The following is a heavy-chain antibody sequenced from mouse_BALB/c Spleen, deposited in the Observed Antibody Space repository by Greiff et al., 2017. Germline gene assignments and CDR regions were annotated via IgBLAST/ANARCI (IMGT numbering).Heavy chain of an antibody. J-gene: IGHJ2*01. V-gene: IGHV5-4*02. CDR1: GFTFSDYY. CDR3: ARGAYYYGSSFDY. CDR2: ISDGGSYT. D-gene: IGHD1-1*01. Sequence: EVQLVESGGGLVKPGGSLKLSCAASGFTFSDYYMYWVRQTPEKRLEWVATISDGGSYTYYPDSVKGRFTISRDNAKNNLYLQMSSLKSEDTAMYYCARGAYYYGSSFDYWGQGTTLTVSS.